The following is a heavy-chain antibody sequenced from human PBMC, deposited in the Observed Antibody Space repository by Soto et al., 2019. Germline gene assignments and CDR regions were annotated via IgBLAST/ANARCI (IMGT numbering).Heavy chain of an antibody. CDR2: ISSDGSNK. CDR3: QAEDGIRDVRPVSAFLLNRSSDL. J-gene: IGHJ2*01. D-gene: IGHD3-10*02. Sequence: KGLEWVAVISSDGSNKYYADSVKGRFTISRDNSKNTLYLQMNSLRAEDTAVFFFQAEDGIRDVRPVSAFLLNRSSDL. V-gene: IGHV3-30*03.